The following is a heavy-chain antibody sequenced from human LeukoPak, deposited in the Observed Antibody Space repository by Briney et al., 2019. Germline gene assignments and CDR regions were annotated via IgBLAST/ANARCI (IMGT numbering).Heavy chain of an antibody. D-gene: IGHD2-2*01. CDR1: GGSISSSSYY. V-gene: IGHV4-61*01. Sequence: SETLSLTCTVSGGSISSSSYYWSWIRQPPGKGLEWIGYIYYSGSTNYNPSLKSRVAISVDTSKNQFSLKLSSVTAADTAVYYCARVQFYCSSTSCYLDGYYYYMDVWGKGTTVTVSS. J-gene: IGHJ6*03. CDR3: ARVQFYCSSTSCYLDGYYYYMDV. CDR2: IYYSGST.